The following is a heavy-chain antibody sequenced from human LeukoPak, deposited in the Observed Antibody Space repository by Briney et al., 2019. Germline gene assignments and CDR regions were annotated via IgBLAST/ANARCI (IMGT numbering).Heavy chain of an antibody. CDR3: ARGGFTGTSCPYFDY. D-gene: IGHD2-2*01. CDR1: GFTFSNYW. Sequence: TGGSLRLACAASGFTFSNYWMHRVRQAPGKGLVWVSRISSDESSTTYADSVKGRFTISRDNAKNTLYLKMNTLRAEDTAIYFCARGGFTGTSCPYFDYWGQGTLVTVSS. J-gene: IGHJ4*02. CDR2: ISSDESST. V-gene: IGHV3-74*01.